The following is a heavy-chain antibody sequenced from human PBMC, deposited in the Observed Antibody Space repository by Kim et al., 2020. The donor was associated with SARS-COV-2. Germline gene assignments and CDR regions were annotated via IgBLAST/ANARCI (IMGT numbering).Heavy chain of an antibody. J-gene: IGHJ6*02. V-gene: IGHV4-31*02. D-gene: IGHD1-1*01. CDR3: ARIDGGTYYYYGMDV. Sequence: PSLKSRVTISVDTSKNQFSLKLSSVTAADTAVYYCARIDGGTYYYYGMDVWGQGTTVTVSS.